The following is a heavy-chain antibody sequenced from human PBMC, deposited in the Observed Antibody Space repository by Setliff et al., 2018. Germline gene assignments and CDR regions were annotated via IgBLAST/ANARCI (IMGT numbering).Heavy chain of an antibody. D-gene: IGHD6-13*01. Sequence: GASVKVSCKASGYTFIGYYMYWVRQAPGQGLEWMGRINPNSGGTEYAQKFQGRVTMTRDTSISTVYMELSSLRSDVTAVYYCARAGQLDYFQHWGQGTLVTVSS. CDR3: ARAGQLDYFQH. CDR2: INPNSGGT. CDR1: GYTFIGYY. J-gene: IGHJ1*01. V-gene: IGHV1-2*06.